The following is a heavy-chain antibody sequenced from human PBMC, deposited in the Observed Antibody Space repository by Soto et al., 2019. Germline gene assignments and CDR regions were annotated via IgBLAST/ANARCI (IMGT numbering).Heavy chain of an antibody. CDR2: IIPIFGTP. D-gene: IGHD3-10*01. CDR1: GGIFSTYA. Sequence: QVQLVQSGAEVKKPGSSVKVSCKASGGIFSTYAISWLRQAPGQGLEWMGGIIPIFGTPNYAQRFQGRGTITADESTNTAYVELSRLRSEDTAAYYCARDRDDYGSGNYYNRIDFWGQGTLVTVSS. CDR3: ARDRDDYGSGNYYNRIDF. J-gene: IGHJ4*02. V-gene: IGHV1-69*01.